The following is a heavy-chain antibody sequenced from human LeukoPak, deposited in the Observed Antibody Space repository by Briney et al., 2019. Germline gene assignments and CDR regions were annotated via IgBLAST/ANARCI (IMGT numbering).Heavy chain of an antibody. CDR2: IKQDGSDK. CDR1: GFIFSTYR. Sequence: GGSLRLSCTASGFIFSTYRMSWVRQAPGKGLEWVANIKQDGSDKYYVDSVKGRFTVSRDNAKNSLFLQMNSLRAEDTAVYYCAIYSTTWGWLDPWGQGTLVAVSS. CDR3: AIYSTTWGWLDP. V-gene: IGHV3-7*01. D-gene: IGHD4-4*01. J-gene: IGHJ5*02.